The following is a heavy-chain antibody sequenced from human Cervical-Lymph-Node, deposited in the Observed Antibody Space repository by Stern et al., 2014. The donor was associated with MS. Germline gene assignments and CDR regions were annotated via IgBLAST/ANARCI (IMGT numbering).Heavy chain of an antibody. CDR2: ISYDVNHK. Sequence: VQLVESGGAVVQPGRSLRISCAASRFTFSSSGMHWVLQAPGKGLEGVSVISYDVNHKYYAASVKGRFTISRDNSKNTLHLQMNSVTPDDTAIYYCARDYEDTSMLFDHWGQGTLVTVSS. J-gene: IGHJ4*02. D-gene: IGHD2-8*01. CDR1: RFTFSSSG. V-gene: IGHV3-30*03. CDR3: ARDYEDTSMLFDH.